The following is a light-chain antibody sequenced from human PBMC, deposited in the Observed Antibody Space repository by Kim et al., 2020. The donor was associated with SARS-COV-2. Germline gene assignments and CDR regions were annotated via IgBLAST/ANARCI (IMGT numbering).Light chain of an antibody. CDR3: QQSYSTPWLT. V-gene: IGKV1-39*01. J-gene: IGKJ4*01. CDR2: AAS. CDR1: QSIGTR. Sequence: IQMTQSPSSLAASVGDRVTIACRASQSIGTRLNWYQQRAGKAPKLLIYAASSLQSGVPSRFSGTGSGAYFTLTISSLQPEDFATYYCQQSYSTPWLTFGGGTKVDIK.